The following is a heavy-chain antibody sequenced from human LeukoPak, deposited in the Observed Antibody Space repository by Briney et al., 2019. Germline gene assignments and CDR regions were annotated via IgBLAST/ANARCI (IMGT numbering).Heavy chain of an antibody. CDR3: ARHGELWCDKRGFDP. V-gene: IGHV5-10-1*01. D-gene: IGHD2-21*01. CDR2: IDPRDSYT. CDR1: GYSFTSYW. J-gene: IGHJ5*02. Sequence: GESLKISCKGSGYSFTSYWISWVRQMPGKGLEWMGRIDPRDSYTNYSPSFQGHVTISADKSISTAYLQWSSLKASDTAMYYCARHGELWCDKRGFDPWGQGTLVTVSS.